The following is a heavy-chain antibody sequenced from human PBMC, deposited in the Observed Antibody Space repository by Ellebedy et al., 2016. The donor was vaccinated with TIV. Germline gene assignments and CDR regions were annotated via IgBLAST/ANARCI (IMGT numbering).Heavy chain of an antibody. CDR3: ASQGGSYGHY. J-gene: IGHJ4*02. V-gene: IGHV3-21*01. CDR1: GFTFSSYA. Sequence: GESLKISCAASGFTFSSYAMSWVRQAPGKGLEWVSSISSSSYIYYADSVKGRFTISRDNAKNSLYLQMNSLRAEDTAVYYCASQGGSYGHYWGQGTLVTVSS. CDR2: ISSSSYI. D-gene: IGHD1-26*01.